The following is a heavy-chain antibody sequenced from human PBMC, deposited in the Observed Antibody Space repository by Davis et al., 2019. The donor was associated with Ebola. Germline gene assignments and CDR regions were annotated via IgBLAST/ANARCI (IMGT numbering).Heavy chain of an antibody. J-gene: IGHJ2*01. D-gene: IGHD3-16*01. V-gene: IGHV3-30*18. CDR2: ISSDGSRD. Sequence: GGPLRPSCLAPGFTFTTSTMPWVRQAPGKGLEWVALISSDGSRDYYADSVEGRFTTSKDNSGNTLYLNMNALTAEDTALYYCAKLRSHDYTDSSDDFYLDLWGRGTLVTVSS. CDR3: AKLRSHDYTDSSDDFYLDL. CDR1: GFTFTTST.